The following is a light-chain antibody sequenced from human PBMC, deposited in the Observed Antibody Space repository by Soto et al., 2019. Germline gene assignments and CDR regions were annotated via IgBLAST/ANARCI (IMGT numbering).Light chain of an antibody. CDR1: QSLLHSNGYNY. Sequence: DIVMTQSPLSLPVTPGEPASISCRSSQSLLHSNGYNYLDWYLQKPGQSPQLLIYLGSNRASGVPDGFSGSGSGTDFTPKISRVEAEDVGVYHCMQALQTPLTFGGGTKVEIK. V-gene: IGKV2-28*01. CDR2: LGS. CDR3: MQALQTPLT. J-gene: IGKJ4*01.